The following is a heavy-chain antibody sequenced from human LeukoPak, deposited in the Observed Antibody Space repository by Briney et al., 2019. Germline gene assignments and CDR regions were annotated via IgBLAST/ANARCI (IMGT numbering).Heavy chain of an antibody. J-gene: IGHJ4*02. V-gene: IGHV4-59*12. CDR1: GGSISSYY. CDR3: ARESDFWSGNDY. D-gene: IGHD3-3*01. CDR2: IYYSGST. Sequence: PSETLSLTCTVSGGSISSYYWSWIRQPPGKGLEWIGYIYYSGSTNYNPSLKSRVTISVDTSKNQFSLKLSSVTAADTAVYYCARESDFWSGNDYWGQGTLVTVSS.